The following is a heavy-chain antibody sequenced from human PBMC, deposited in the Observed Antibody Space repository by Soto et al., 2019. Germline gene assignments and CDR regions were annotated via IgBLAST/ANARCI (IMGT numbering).Heavy chain of an antibody. CDR2: IIPIFGTA. J-gene: IGHJ5*02. V-gene: IGHV1-69*06. CDR3: ARDYADCRGGSCEP. CDR1: GGTFSSYA. Sequence: QVQLVQSGAEVKKPGSSVKVSCKASGGTFSSYAISWVRQAPGQGLEWMGGIIPIFGTANYAQKFQGRVPITADKSTSTAYMELGSLSSEDTAVYYCARDYADCRGGSCEPWGRGPLVTVSS. D-gene: IGHD2-15*01.